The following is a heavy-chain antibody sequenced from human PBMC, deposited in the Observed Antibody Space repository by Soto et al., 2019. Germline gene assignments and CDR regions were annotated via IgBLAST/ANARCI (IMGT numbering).Heavy chain of an antibody. Sequence: EVQLVESGGGLVQPGGSLRLSCAASGFTFSNYAMAWVRQAPGKGLEWVSTITYSGGSRDYADSVKGRFTTSRDNSKNTRYLQMNSLRAEDTAVYYCAKKGYYDTSGYPIRYFDYWGQGTLVTVSS. CDR2: ITYSGGSR. CDR1: GFTFSNYA. V-gene: IGHV3-23*04. J-gene: IGHJ4*02. D-gene: IGHD3-22*01. CDR3: AKKGYYDTSGYPIRYFDY.